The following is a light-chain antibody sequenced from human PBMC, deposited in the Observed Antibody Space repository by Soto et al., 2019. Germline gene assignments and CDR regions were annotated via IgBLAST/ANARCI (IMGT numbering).Light chain of an antibody. CDR3: QQFDSLSLM. J-gene: IGKJ4*02. CDR2: DVS. CDR1: QDINTH. V-gene: IGKV1-33*01. Sequence: DIQMTQSPSSLSASVGDRVTITCQASQDINTHLTWYQQKPGKAPKLLIYDVSNLETGVPSRFSGSSSGAAFTPSISSLQPEDLAAYYCQQFDSLSLMFGGGTRVEIK.